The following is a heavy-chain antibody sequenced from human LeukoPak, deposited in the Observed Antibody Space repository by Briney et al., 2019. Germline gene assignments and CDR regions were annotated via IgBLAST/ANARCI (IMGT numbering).Heavy chain of an antibody. J-gene: IGHJ4*02. D-gene: IGHD2-2*01. CDR2: IDSSSRYI. CDR1: GFTFSSYN. V-gene: IGHV3-21*01. Sequence: PGGSLRLSCAASGFTFSSYNMDWVRQAPGKGLEWVSFIDSSSRYIYQADSVKGRFTISRDNAKSSVFLQMNSLRAEDTAVYYCARFGGHCTSTSCPPPNYWGQGTLVTVSS. CDR3: ARFGGHCTSTSCPPPNY.